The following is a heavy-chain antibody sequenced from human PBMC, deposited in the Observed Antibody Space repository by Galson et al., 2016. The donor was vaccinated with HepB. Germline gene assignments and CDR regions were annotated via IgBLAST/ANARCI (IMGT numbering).Heavy chain of an antibody. V-gene: IGHV4-4*02. CDR1: GLTLSTANW. Sequence: SETLSLTCDVSGLTLSTANWWTWVRQPPGRGLEWIGQIFYSGNTNYNPSFKSRVTISVDQSKNQFSLTLTSVTAADTAVYYCARRGGPVVTRAYWGQGILVIVSS. J-gene: IGHJ4*02. CDR2: IFYSGNT. D-gene: IGHD2-21*02. CDR3: ARRGGPVVTRAY.